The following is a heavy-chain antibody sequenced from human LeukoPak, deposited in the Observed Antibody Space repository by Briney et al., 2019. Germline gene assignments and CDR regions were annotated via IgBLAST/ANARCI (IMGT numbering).Heavy chain of an antibody. CDR3: AREGLSGGYIGYKRSDRAFDI. CDR1: GGSISSYY. V-gene: IGHV4-4*07. J-gene: IGHJ3*02. D-gene: IGHD5-12*01. Sequence: SETLSLTCTVSGGSISSYYWSWIRQPAGKGLEWIGRIYTSGSTNYNPSLKSRVTMSVDTSKNQFSLKLSSVTAADTAVYYCAREGLSGGYIGYKRSDRAFDIWGQGTMVTVSS. CDR2: IYTSGST.